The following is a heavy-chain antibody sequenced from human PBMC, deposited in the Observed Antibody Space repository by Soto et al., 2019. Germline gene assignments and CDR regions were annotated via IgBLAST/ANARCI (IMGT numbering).Heavy chain of an antibody. CDR1: GYTFTSYG. CDR2: INAANGDT. J-gene: IGHJ3*02. CDR3: ASWPEKEDSSGLNIRGDAFDI. D-gene: IGHD3-22*01. V-gene: IGHV1-3*01. Sequence: QVQLVQSGTEVKKPGASVKVSCKASGYTFTSYGIHWVRQAPGQRLEWMGWINAANGDTKYSPKFQGRVTITRDTSASTAYMELSSLRSEDTAVYYCASWPEKEDSSGLNIRGDAFDIWGQGTMVTVSS.